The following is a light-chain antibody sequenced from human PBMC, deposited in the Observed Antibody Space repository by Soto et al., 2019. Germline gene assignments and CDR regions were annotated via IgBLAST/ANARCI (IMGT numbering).Light chain of an antibody. CDR1: QSVSSN. CDR3: QQYGSPTTFN. CDR2: GAS. J-gene: IGKJ5*01. V-gene: IGKV3-15*01. Sequence: SQASRAVSPSCLVPRSCTASQSVSSNLAWYQQKPGQAPRLLIYGASTRATGIQARFSGSGSGTEFTLTISSLEPEDFAVYYYQQYGSPTTFNFGQGTRLEI.